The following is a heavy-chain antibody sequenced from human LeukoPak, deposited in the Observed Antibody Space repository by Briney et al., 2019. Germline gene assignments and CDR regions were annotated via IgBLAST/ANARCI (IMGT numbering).Heavy chain of an antibody. V-gene: IGHV3-30-3*01. J-gene: IGHJ4*02. CDR3: ARVGSRYCSGANCYDGF. D-gene: IGHD2-15*01. CDR1: GFAFSSLA. Sequence: GTSLRLSCAVSGFAFSSLAMHWVRQAPGKGLEWVAFISYDGNNQYYADSVKGRFTISRDNSKNTLYLQMNNLRAEDTAIYYCARVGSRYCSGANCYDGFWGQGTLVTVSS. CDR2: ISYDGNNQ.